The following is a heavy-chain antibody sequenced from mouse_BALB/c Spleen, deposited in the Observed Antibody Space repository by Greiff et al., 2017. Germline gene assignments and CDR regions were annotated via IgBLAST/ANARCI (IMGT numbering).Heavy chain of an antibody. J-gene: IGHJ4*01. D-gene: IGHD2-3*01. CDR2: ISSGGGST. V-gene: IGHV5-12-1*01. CDR1: GFAFSSYD. Sequence: EVKLMESGGGLVKPGGSLKLSCAASGFAFSSYDMSWVRQTPEKRLEWVAYISSGGGSTYYSDTVKGRFTISRANAKNPLYLQMSSLKSEDTAMYYWERHEGWLLRDMDYWGQGTSVTVSS. CDR3: ERHEGWLLRDMDY.